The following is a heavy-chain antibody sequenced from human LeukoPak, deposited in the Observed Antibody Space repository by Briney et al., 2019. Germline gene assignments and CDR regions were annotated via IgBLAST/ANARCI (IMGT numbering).Heavy chain of an antibody. D-gene: IGHD3-22*01. Sequence: SETLCLTCTVSGGSISSSSYYWGWIGPPPGKELEWLGSCYYSGGSYYNSSLRSRVTLSVDTSKNQFLLKLSSVAAANAAEYYCARDDPRRFYYDSSGYYAYWGQGTLVTVSS. V-gene: IGHV4-39*06. J-gene: IGHJ4*02. CDR2: CYYSGGS. CDR1: GGSISSSSYY. CDR3: ARDDPRRFYYDSSGYYAY.